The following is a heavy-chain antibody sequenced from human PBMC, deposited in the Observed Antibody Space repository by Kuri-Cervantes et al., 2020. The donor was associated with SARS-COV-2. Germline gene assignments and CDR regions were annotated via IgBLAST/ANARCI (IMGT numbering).Heavy chain of an antibody. CDR1: GFTLSNYA. D-gene: IGHD1-1*01. Sequence: GGSLRLSCAASGFTLSNYAMNWVRQAPGKGLEWVSSISSSSSYIYYADSVKGRFTISRDNAKNSLYLQMNSLRAEDTAVYYCARGYRYNLPYFDYWGQGTLVTVSS. CDR2: ISSSSSYI. J-gene: IGHJ4*02. V-gene: IGHV3-21*01. CDR3: ARGYRYNLPYFDY.